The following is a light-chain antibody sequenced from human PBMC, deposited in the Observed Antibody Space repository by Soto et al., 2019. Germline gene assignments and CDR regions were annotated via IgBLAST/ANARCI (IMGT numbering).Light chain of an antibody. Sequence: EIVLTQSPGTLSLSPGERASLFCRASQSVSSSYLAWYRQKPGQAPRHLIHDASRRATGIPDRFSGSGSGTNFPLAITRLEREDCGVYYCQQYNASPRFPFGHGTKLEIK. V-gene: IGKV3-20*01. CDR2: DAS. CDR1: QSVSSSY. J-gene: IGKJ2*01. CDR3: QQYNASPRFP.